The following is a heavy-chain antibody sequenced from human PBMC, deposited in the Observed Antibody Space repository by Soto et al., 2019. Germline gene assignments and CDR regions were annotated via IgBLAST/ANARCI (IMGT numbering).Heavy chain of an antibody. J-gene: IGHJ5*02. Sequence: QIQLVQSGAEVKQPGSSVKVSCKASGGGFSSYAINWVRQGPGEGLEWMGGIIPLFGTRNYAQRFEGRVTITADESTNTAYMELNSLTSEDTAVYYCARSYESRTYGSLDPWGQGTLLTVSS. CDR2: IIPLFGTR. D-gene: IGHD3-16*01. V-gene: IGHV1-69*01. CDR1: GGGFSSYA. CDR3: ARSYESRTYGSLDP.